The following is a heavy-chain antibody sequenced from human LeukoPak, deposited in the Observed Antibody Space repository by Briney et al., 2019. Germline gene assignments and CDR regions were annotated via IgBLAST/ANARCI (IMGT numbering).Heavy chain of an antibody. J-gene: IGHJ6*03. CDR1: GGTFSSYA. Sequence: ASVKVSCKASGGTFSSYAISWVRQAPGQGLEWMGGIIPIFGTANYAQKFQGRVTITADESTSTAYMELSSLRSEDTAVYYCARVGMDYYDSSGYQSRYYYYYMDVWGKGTTVTVSS. D-gene: IGHD3-22*01. CDR3: ARVGMDYYDSSGYQSRYYYYYMDV. CDR2: IIPIFGTA. V-gene: IGHV1-69*13.